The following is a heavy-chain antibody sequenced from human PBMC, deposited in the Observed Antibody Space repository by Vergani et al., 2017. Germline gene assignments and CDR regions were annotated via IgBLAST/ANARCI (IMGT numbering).Heavy chain of an antibody. Sequence: QVQLVQSGAEVKKPGASVNVSCKASGYTFTGYYMHLVRQAPGQGLEWMGWINPNSGGTNYAQKFQGRVTMTRDTSISTAYMELSRLRSDDTAVYYCARERDGDIVVVVAAHDAFDIWGQGTMVTVS. CDR1: GYTFTGYY. CDR3: ARERDGDIVVVVAAHDAFDI. CDR2: INPNSGGT. D-gene: IGHD2-15*01. J-gene: IGHJ3*02. V-gene: IGHV1-2*02.